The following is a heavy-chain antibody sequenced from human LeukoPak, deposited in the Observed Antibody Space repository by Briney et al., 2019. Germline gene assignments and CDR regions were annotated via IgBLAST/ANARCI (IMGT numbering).Heavy chain of an antibody. V-gene: IGHV4-34*01. CDR2: INHSGST. J-gene: IGHJ4*02. D-gene: IGHD3-22*01. CDR1: GGSFSGYY. Sequence: SETLSLTCAVYGGSFSGYYWSWIRQPPGKGLEWIGEINHSGSTNYNPSLKSRVTISVDTSKNQFSLKLSSVTAADTAVYYCARALYHESSGYRPIEYWGQGTLATVSS. CDR3: ARALYHESSGYRPIEY.